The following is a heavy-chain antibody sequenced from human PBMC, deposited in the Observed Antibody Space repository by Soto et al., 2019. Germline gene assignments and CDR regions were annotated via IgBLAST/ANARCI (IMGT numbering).Heavy chain of an antibody. CDR2: IYYSGST. Sequence: SETLSLTCTVSGGSISSYYWSWIRQPPGKGLEWIGYIYYSGSTNYNPSLKSRVTISVDTSKNQFSLNLSSVTAAATAVYYCGRQVTGFMGYAYVIWGQGTMVTVSS. CDR3: GRQVTGFMGYAYVI. D-gene: IGHD1-20*01. J-gene: IGHJ3*02. CDR1: GGSISSYY. V-gene: IGHV4-59*08.